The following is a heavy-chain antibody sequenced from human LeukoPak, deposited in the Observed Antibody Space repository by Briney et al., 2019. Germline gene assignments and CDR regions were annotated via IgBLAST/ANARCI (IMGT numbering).Heavy chain of an antibody. CDR3: ARGIMVRRSFDI. D-gene: IGHD3-10*01. CDR1: GGSFSVYY. V-gene: IGHV4-34*01. Sequence: SETLSLTCAVYGGSFSVYYWSWIRQPPGKGLEWIGEINHSGSTNYNPSLKSRVTISVDTSKNQFSLKLSSVTAADTAVYYCARGIMVRRSFDIWGQGTMVTVSS. CDR2: INHSGST. J-gene: IGHJ3*02.